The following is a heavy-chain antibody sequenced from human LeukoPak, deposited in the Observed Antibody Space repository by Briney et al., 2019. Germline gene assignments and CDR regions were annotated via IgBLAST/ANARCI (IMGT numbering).Heavy chain of an antibody. CDR2: IYYSGST. CDR1: GGSISSGGYY. J-gene: IGHJ4*02. Sequence: SETLSLTCTVSGGSISSGGYYWSWIRQHPGKGLEWTGYIYYSGSTYYNPSLKSRVTISVDTSKNQFSLKLSSVTAADTVVYYCATTTEMATISFWGQGTLVTVSS. V-gene: IGHV4-31*03. CDR3: ATTTEMATISF. D-gene: IGHD5-24*01.